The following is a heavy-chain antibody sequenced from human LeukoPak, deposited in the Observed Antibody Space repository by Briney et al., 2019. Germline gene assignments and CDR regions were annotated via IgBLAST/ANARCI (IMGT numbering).Heavy chain of an antibody. CDR2: IKQDGSEK. J-gene: IGHJ6*03. D-gene: IGHD3-10*01. CDR3: ASLSRNFGGPHYYYMDV. CDR1: GFTFSSYW. Sequence: PGGSLRLSCAASGFTFSSYWMSWVRQAPGKGLEWVANIKQDGSEKYYVDSVKGRFTISRDNAKNSLYLQMNSLRAEDTAVYYCASLSRNFGGPHYYYMDVWGKGTTVTVSS. V-gene: IGHV3-7*01.